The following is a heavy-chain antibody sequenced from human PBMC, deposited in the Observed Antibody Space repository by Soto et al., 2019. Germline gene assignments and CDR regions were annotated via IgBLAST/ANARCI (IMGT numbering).Heavy chain of an antibody. CDR3: ARYIPGVRYYGMDV. CDR2: IGESGTPT. CDR1: GFTFSSYA. Sequence: GGSLRLSCAASGFTFSSYAMKWVRQAPGKGLEWVSLIGESGTPTYYADSMKGRFTISRDNSGNTLFLEMYSLRAEDTAVYYRARYIPGVRYYGMDVWGQGTTVTVSS. D-gene: IGHD2-2*01. V-gene: IGHV3-23*01. J-gene: IGHJ6*02.